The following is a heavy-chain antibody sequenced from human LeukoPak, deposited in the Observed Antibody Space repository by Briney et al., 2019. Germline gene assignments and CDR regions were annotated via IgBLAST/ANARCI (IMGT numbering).Heavy chain of an antibody. CDR1: GFTFSDSY. CDR3: ARQGDDY. J-gene: IGHJ4*01. V-gene: IGHV3-7*01. Sequence: PGGSLRLSCAASGFTFSDSYMTWIRQAPGKGLECVANIKEDGSEKYYVDSVKGRFTISRDNAKNSLYLQMNSLRAEDTAVYYCARQGDDYWGHGTLVTVSS. D-gene: IGHD3-16*01. CDR2: IKEDGSEK.